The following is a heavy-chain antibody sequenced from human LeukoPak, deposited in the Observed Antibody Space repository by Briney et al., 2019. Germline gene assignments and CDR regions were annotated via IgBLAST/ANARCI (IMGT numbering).Heavy chain of an antibody. V-gene: IGHV3-21*01. CDR2: ISSSSTYI. Sequence: GGSLRLSCAASGFTFSSHAMNWVRQAPGKGLEWVSSISSSSTYIFYADSVKGRFTISRDDAQNSLYLQMNSLRAEDTAVYFCARDEWGSEYFDYWGQGALVAVSS. J-gene: IGHJ4*02. CDR3: ARDEWGSEYFDY. CDR1: GFTFSSHA. D-gene: IGHD1-26*01.